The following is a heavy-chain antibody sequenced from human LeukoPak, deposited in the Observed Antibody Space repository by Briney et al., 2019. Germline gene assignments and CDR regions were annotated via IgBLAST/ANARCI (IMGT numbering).Heavy chain of an antibody. Sequence: SGGSLRLSCAASGFTFSDYYMSWIRQAPGKGLEWVSYISSSGSSVYYADSVKGRFTISRDNAKNSLYLQMNSLRADDTALYYCATTQYSSSWYRFDYWGQGALVTVPS. J-gene: IGHJ4*02. D-gene: IGHD6-13*01. V-gene: IGHV3-11*04. CDR3: ATTQYSSSWYRFDY. CDR1: GFTFSDYY. CDR2: ISSSGSSV.